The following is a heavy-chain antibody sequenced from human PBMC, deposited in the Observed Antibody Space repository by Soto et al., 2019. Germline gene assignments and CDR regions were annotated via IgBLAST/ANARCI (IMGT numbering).Heavy chain of an antibody. J-gene: IGHJ4*02. CDR2: IYYSGSP. CDR1: GGSISGGGYY. D-gene: IGHD3-3*01. CDR3: ATGFLEWLSFDY. V-gene: IGHV4-31*03. Sequence: SETLSLTCSVSGGSISGGGYYWSWIRQHPGKGLEWIGYIYYSGSPYYNPSLKSRVTISVDTSKNQFSLKLSSVTAADTAVYYCATGFLEWLSFDYWGQGTLVTAPQ.